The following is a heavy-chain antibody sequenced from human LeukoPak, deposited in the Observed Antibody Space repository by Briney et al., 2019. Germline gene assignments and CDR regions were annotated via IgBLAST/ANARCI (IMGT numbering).Heavy chain of an antibody. CDR1: GFTFSNYS. J-gene: IGHJ4*02. D-gene: IGHD2-2*02. CDR2: ISGSDTST. V-gene: IGHV3-23*01. CDR3: TKARSASSSSCYNY. Sequence: GGSLRLSCAASGFTFSNYSMTWVRQAPGKGLEWVSSISGSDTSTYYADSVKGRFAISRDNSKNTLELQMDSLRAEDTAVYYCTKARSASSSSCYNYWGQGILVTVSS.